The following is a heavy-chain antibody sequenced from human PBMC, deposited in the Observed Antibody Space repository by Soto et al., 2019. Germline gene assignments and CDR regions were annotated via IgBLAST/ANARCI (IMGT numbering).Heavy chain of an antibody. Sequence: QVQLVESGGGVVQPGRSLRLSCAASGFTFSSYGMHWVRQAPGKGLEWVAVIWYDGSNKYYADSVKGRFTISRDNSKNTLYLQMNSLRAEDTAVYYCARDLAARPDRYYYGMDVWGQGTTVTVSS. V-gene: IGHV3-33*01. CDR1: GFTFSSYG. D-gene: IGHD6-6*01. CDR2: IWYDGSNK. J-gene: IGHJ6*02. CDR3: ARDLAARPDRYYYGMDV.